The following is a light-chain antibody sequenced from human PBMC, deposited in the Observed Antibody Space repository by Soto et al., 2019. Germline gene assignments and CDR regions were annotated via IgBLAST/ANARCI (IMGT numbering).Light chain of an antibody. J-gene: IGKJ4*01. CDR2: AAS. Sequence: DIQMTQSPSSLSASVGDRVTITCRASQSISIYLNWYQQKPGKAPKLLIYAASSLQSGVPSRFSGSGSGTDFTLTISSLQLEDFATYYCQQSYSTPPLTFGGGTKVEIK. V-gene: IGKV1-39*01. CDR3: QQSYSTPPLT. CDR1: QSISIY.